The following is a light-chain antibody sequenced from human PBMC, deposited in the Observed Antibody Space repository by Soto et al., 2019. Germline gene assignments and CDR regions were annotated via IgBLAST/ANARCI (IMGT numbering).Light chain of an antibody. CDR2: TAS. Sequence: EIVLTQSPATLSLSPGERATLSCRASQSVNTYLAWYQQKPGQAPRLLIYTASNRATGIPARFSGSGSGTVFTLTISSLEPEDFAVYYCQQRSNWPPTFGQGTRLEIK. CDR1: QSVNTY. V-gene: IGKV3-11*01. J-gene: IGKJ5*01. CDR3: QQRSNWPPT.